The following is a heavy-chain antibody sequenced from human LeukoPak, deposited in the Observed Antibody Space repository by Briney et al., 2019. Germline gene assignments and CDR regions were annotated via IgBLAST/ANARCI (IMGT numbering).Heavy chain of an antibody. CDR1: GFTFSSYA. V-gene: IGHV3-64*01. D-gene: IGHD5-18*01. J-gene: IGHJ3*02. CDR2: ISSNGGST. CDR3: ARACGYSHGFGLQGRCSGGAFDI. Sequence: PGGSPRLSCAASGFTFSSYAMHWVRQAPGKGLEYVSAISSNGGSTYYANSVKGRFTISRDNSKNTLYLQMGSLRAEDMAVYYCARACGYSHGFGLQGRCSGGAFDIWGQGTMVTVSS.